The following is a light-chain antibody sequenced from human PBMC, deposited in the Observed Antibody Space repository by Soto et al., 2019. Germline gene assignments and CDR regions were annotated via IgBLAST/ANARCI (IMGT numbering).Light chain of an antibody. V-gene: IGKV1-17*03. CDR2: ATS. Sequence: DIQITQSPSAMSSSVLETVTITCRASQGISNYLAWFQQKPGKAPKRLIYATSSLQSGVPSRFSGSGSGTEFTLTISSLQPEDFATYVCLQHISYPYTFGQGTRLEI. J-gene: IGKJ5*01. CDR1: QGISNY. CDR3: LQHISYPYT.